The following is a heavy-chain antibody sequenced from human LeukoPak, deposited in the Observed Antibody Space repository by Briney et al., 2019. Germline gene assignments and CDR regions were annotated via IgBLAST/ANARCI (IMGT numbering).Heavy chain of an antibody. CDR3: ARGAAAGNLNWFDP. D-gene: IGHD6-13*01. Sequence: GGSLRLSCAASEFTFSSYSMNWVRQAPGKGLEWVSSISSSSSYIYYADSVKGRFTISRDNAKNSLYLQMNSLRAEDTAVYYCARGAAAGNLNWFDPWGQGTLVTVSS. CDR1: EFTFSSYS. CDR2: ISSSSSYI. V-gene: IGHV3-21*01. J-gene: IGHJ5*02.